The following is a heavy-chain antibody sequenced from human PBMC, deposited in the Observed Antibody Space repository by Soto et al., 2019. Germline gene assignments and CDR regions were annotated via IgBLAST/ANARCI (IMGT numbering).Heavy chain of an antibody. CDR1: GFTFSSYG. J-gene: IGHJ4*02. CDR2: ISYDGSNK. CDR3: AKDDCSGGSCAYYFDY. D-gene: IGHD2-15*01. V-gene: IGHV3-30*18. Sequence: QVQLVESGGGVVQPGRSLRLSCAASGFTFSSYGMHWVRQAPGKGLEWVAVISYDGSNKYYADSVKGRFTISRDNSKNTLYLQMDSLRAEDTAVYYGAKDDCSGGSCAYYFDYWGQGTLVTVSS.